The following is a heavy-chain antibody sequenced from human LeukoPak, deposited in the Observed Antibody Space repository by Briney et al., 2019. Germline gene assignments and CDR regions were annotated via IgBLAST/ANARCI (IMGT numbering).Heavy chain of an antibody. CDR1: GGSISSTSYY. J-gene: IGHJ4*02. D-gene: IGHD2-15*01. V-gene: IGHV4-61*05. CDR3: ASHCSGGSCYGRGFDY. Sequence: PSETLSLTCTVSGGSISSTSYYWGWIRQPPGKGLEWIGYIYYSGSTNYNPSLKSRVTISVDTSKNQFSLKLSSVTAADTAVYYCASHCSGGSCYGRGFDYWGQGTLVTVSS. CDR2: IYYSGST.